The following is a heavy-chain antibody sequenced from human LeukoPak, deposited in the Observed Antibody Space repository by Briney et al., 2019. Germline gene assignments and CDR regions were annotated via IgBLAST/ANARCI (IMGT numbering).Heavy chain of an antibody. CDR3: ARANSGSNFVFDY. CDR2: IDSSGTT. D-gene: IGHD6-19*01. CDR1: GGSIGTYF. V-gene: IGHV4-59*08. J-gene: IGHJ4*02. Sequence: SETLSLTCGVSGGSIGTYFWRWIRQPPGKGLEWIGYIDSSGTTNYNPSLKTRVTISVDTSKNQFSLKLSSVTAADTAVYYCARANSGSNFVFDYWGQGTLVTVSS.